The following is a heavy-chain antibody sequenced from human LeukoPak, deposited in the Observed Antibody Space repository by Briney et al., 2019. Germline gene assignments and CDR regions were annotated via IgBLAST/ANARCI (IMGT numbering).Heavy chain of an antibody. CDR2: IIPILGIA. Sequence: SVKVSCKASGGTFSSYAISWVRQAPGQRLEWMGRIIPILGIANYAQKFQGRVTITADKSTSTAYMELSSLRSEDTAVYYCARYGHVREFDYWGQGTLVTVSS. D-gene: IGHD4-17*01. CDR3: ARYGHVREFDY. CDR1: GGTFSSYA. V-gene: IGHV1-69*04. J-gene: IGHJ4*02.